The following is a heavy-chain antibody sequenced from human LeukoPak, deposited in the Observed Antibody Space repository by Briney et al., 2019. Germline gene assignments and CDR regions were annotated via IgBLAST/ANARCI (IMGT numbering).Heavy chain of an antibody. CDR1: GYSLSSGYY. Sequence: PSETLSLTCTVSGYSLSSGYYWGWIRQPPGKGLEWIGSIYHSGSIYYNPSLKSRVTISVDTSKNQFSLKLSSVTAADTAVYYCARDAFDIWGQGTMVTVSS. V-gene: IGHV4-38-2*02. CDR2: IYHSGSI. CDR3: ARDAFDI. J-gene: IGHJ3*02.